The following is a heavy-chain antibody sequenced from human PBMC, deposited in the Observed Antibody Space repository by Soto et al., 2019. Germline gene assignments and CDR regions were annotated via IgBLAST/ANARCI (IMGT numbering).Heavy chain of an antibody. CDR3: AKGRWLQFSRRGAALDY. Sequence: SETLSLTCAVYGGSFSGYYWSWIRQPPGKGLEWIGEINHSGSTNYNPSLKSRVTISVDTSKNQFSLKLSSVTAADTAVYYCAKGRWLQFSRRGAALDYWGQGTLVTVSS. D-gene: IGHD5-12*01. CDR1: GGSFSGYY. V-gene: IGHV4-34*01. CDR2: INHSGST. J-gene: IGHJ4*02.